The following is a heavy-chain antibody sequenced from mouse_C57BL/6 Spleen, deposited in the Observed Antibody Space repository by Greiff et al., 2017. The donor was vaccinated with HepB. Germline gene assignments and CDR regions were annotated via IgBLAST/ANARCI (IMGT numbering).Heavy chain of an antibody. CDR2: INPSTGGT. D-gene: IGHD2-2*01. CDR1: GYSFTGYY. CDR3: ARRGGYPYFDY. J-gene: IGHJ2*01. V-gene: IGHV1-42*01. Sequence: DVKLQESGPELVKPGASVKISCKASGYSFTGYYMNWVKQSPEKSLEWIGEINPSTGGTTYNQKFKAKATLTVDKSSSTAYMQLKSLTSEDSAVYYCARRGGYPYFDYWGQGTTLTVSS.